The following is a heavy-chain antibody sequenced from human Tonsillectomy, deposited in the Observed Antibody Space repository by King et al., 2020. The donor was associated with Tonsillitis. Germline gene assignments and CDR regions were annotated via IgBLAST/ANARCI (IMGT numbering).Heavy chain of an antibody. CDR2: IYSAGSRT. Sequence: VQLVESGGDLVQPGGSLRLSCAASGFIFSSYAMSWVRQAPGKGLEWVSVIYSAGSRTYYADSVKGRFTISRDNSKNTLYLQMSSLRAEDTALYYCAKGSRGDYFDHWGQGTLVTVSS. V-gene: IGHV3-23*03. CDR3: AKGSRGDYFDH. D-gene: IGHD3-10*01. J-gene: IGHJ4*02. CDR1: GFIFSSYA.